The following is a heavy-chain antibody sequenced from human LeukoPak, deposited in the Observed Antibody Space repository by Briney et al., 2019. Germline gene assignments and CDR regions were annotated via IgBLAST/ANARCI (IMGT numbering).Heavy chain of an antibody. CDR1: GFTFSSYA. CDR2: ISGSGGST. CDR3: AKDYGAGGGYYFDY. D-gene: IGHD1-14*01. Sequence: AGGSLRPSCAASGFTFSSYAMSWVRQAPGKGLEWVSAISGSGGSTYYADSVKGRFTISRDNSKNTLYLQMNSLRAEDTAVYYCAKDYGAGGGYYFDYWGQGTLVTVSS. V-gene: IGHV3-23*01. J-gene: IGHJ4*02.